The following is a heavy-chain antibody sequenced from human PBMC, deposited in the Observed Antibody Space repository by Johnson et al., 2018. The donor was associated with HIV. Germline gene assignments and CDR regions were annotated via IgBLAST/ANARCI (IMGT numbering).Heavy chain of an antibody. D-gene: IGHD1-14*01. CDR3: ARDHNRASPGGAFDI. V-gene: IGHV3-30-3*01. Sequence: QVKLVESGGGVVQPGRSLRLSCAASGFTFSSYAMHWVRQAPGKGLEWVAVISYDGSNKYYADSVKGRFTISRDNSKNTLYLQMNSLRAEDTAVYYCARDHNRASPGGAFDIWGHGTMVTVSS. J-gene: IGHJ3*02. CDR1: GFTFSSYA. CDR2: ISYDGSNK.